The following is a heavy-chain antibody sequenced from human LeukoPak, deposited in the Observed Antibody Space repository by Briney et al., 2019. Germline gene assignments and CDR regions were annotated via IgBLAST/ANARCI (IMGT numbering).Heavy chain of an antibody. J-gene: IGHJ4*02. V-gene: IGHV5-51*01. D-gene: IGHD5-18*01. Sequence: ESLKISCKGSGYSFTSYCIVWVRQMPGKGLEWMVIIYPGYSDTRYSPSFQGQVTISSEKTISTSYLQWRSLKASDAAVYYCGRIQLWSEIYFDYWGQGTLVIVSS. CDR2: IYPGYSDT. CDR3: GRIQLWSEIYFDY. CDR1: GYSFTSYC.